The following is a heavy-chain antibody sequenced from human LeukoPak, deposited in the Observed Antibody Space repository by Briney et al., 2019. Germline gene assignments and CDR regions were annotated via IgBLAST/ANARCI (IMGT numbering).Heavy chain of an antibody. Sequence: SETLSLTCAVYGRSFSGYYWSWIRQPPGKGLEWSGEINHSGSTNYNPSLKSRVTISVGTSKNQFSLKLSSVTAADTAVYYCARDLNVLRYFDYYYYYGMDVWGKGTTVTVSS. D-gene: IGHD3-9*01. CDR3: ARDLNVLRYFDYYYYYGMDV. V-gene: IGHV4-34*01. J-gene: IGHJ6*04. CDR2: INHSGST. CDR1: GRSFSGYY.